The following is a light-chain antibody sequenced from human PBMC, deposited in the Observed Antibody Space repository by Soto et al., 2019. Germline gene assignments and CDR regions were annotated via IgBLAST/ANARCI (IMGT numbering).Light chain of an antibody. J-gene: IGKJ5*01. CDR1: QGISSD. CDR2: AAS. V-gene: IGKV1-9*01. Sequence: DIQLTQSPSFLSASVGDRVTITCRASQGISSDLAWYQQKPGKAPNLLIYAASTLQSDVPSRFSGSGSGTEFTLTISSLRPEDFATYYCQQLNSYPITFGQGTRLEIK. CDR3: QQLNSYPIT.